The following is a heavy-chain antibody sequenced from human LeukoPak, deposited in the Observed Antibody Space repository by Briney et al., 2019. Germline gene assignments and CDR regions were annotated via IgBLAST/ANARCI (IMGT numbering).Heavy chain of an antibody. J-gene: IGHJ3*02. Sequence: GGSLRLSCAAPEFTLSNYWMSWVRQAPGTGLEWVANIKQDGSEKYYVDSVKGRFTISRDNAKNSLYLQMNSLRADDTAVYYCARAPYDSSGPDAFDIWGQGTMVTVSS. CDR1: EFTLSNYW. CDR3: ARAPYDSSGPDAFDI. CDR2: IKQDGSEK. V-gene: IGHV3-7*01. D-gene: IGHD3-22*01.